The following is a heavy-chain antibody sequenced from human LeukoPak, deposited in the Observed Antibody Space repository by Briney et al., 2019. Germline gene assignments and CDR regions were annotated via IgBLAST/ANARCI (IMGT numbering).Heavy chain of an antibody. J-gene: IGHJ3*02. V-gene: IGHV1-69*05. CDR2: IIPIFGTA. D-gene: IGHD3-9*01. CDR1: GGTFSSYA. CDR3: ARDGSADWYNAFDI. Sequence: ASVKVSCKASGGTFSSYAISWVRQAPGQGLEWMGGIIPIFGTANYAQKFQGRVTITTDESTSTAYMELSSLRSEDTAVYYCARDGSADWYNAFDIWGQGTMVTVSS.